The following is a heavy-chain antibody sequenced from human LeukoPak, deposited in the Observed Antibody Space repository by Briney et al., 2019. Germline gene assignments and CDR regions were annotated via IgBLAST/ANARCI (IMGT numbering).Heavy chain of an antibody. CDR1: GGSISSYY. Sequence: SETLSLTCTVSGGSISSYYWSWIRQPPGKGLEWIGYIYYSGSTNYNPSLKSRVTISVDTSKNQFSLKQSSVTAADTAVYYCARDPYCSGGSCSDDAFDIWGQGTMVTVSS. V-gene: IGHV4-59*01. CDR2: IYYSGST. D-gene: IGHD2-15*01. CDR3: ARDPYCSGGSCSDDAFDI. J-gene: IGHJ3*02.